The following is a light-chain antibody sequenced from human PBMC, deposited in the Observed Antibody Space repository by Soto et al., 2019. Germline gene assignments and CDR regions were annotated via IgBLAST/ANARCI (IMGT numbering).Light chain of an antibody. CDR3: QQLSTYPHT. CDR2: AAS. J-gene: IGKJ2*01. CDR1: QGISNY. Sequence: DVQLTQSPSFLSASVGDRVTITCRASQGISNYLAWYQQKPGRAPKLLVYAASTLQSGVPSRFSGSGSGPEFTLTISSLKAEDSATYYCQQLSTYPHTFGQGTKLEIK. V-gene: IGKV1-9*01.